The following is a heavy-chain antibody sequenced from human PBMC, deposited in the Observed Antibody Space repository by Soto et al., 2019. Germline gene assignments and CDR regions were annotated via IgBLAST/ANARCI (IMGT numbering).Heavy chain of an antibody. V-gene: IGHV3-33*01. CDR2: IWYDGSNK. Sequence: GGSLRLSCAASGFTFSSYGMHWVRQAPGKGLEWVAVIWYDGSNKYYADSVKGRFTISRDNSKNTLYLQMNSLRAEDTAVYYCARSIMVHRPSDYYYGMDVWGQGTTVTVS. CDR3: ARSIMVHRPSDYYYGMDV. D-gene: IGHD3-10*01. CDR1: GFTFSSYG. J-gene: IGHJ6*02.